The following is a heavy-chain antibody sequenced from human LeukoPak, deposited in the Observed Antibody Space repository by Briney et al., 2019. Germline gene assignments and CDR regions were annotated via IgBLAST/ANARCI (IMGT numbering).Heavy chain of an antibody. V-gene: IGHV4-61*05. CDR1: GGSITRSSYH. CDR2: IYYSGST. J-gene: IGHJ4*02. CDR3: ARVFDLWYSSSPQSEYYFDY. Sequence: SETLSLTCTVSGGSITRSSYHWGWIRQPPGKGLEWIGYIYYSGSTNYNPSLKSRVTISVDTSKNQFSLKLSSVTAADTAVYYCARVFDLWYSSSPQSEYYFDYWGQGTLVTVSS. D-gene: IGHD6-6*01.